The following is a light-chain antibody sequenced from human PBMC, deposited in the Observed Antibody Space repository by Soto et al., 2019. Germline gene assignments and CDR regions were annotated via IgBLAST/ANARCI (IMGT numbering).Light chain of an antibody. CDR3: QYHGSSPIT. CDR1: QIVPLN. V-gene: IGKV3-20*01. Sequence: IVLTHSPSSLSLSPLYRATLSFMASQIVPLNLAWYQQRPGQAPRLLIYDASSRATGIPDRFSGSGSGTDFTLTISRLEPEDFALFYCQYHGSSPITFGQGTRLEIK. J-gene: IGKJ5*01. CDR2: DAS.